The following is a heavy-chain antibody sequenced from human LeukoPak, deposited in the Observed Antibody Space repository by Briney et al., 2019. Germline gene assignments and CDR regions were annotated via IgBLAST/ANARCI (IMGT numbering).Heavy chain of an antibody. J-gene: IGHJ4*02. CDR1: GFTYSAYW. CDR2: IRGDGSPA. CDR3: ARDLAGSIDY. Sequence: GGSLRLSCAASGFTYSAYWMHWVRQAPGKGLVSVALIRGDGSPAAYAGFVKGRFTISRDNAKNTLYLQMNSLRADDTAVYYCARDLAGSIDYWGQGTLVTVSS. D-gene: IGHD6-19*01. V-gene: IGHV3-74*01.